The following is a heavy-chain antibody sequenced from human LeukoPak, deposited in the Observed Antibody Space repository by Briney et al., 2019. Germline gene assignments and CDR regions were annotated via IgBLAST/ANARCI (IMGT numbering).Heavy chain of an antibody. CDR2: IYTSGST. Sequence: SETLSLTCTVSGGSISSGSYYWSWIRQPSGKGLEWIGRIYTSGSTNYNPSLKSRVTISVDTSKNQFSLKLSSVTAADTDVYYCAREIYGDYGAFDYWVQGTLVTVSS. CDR1: GGSISSGSYY. CDR3: AREIYGDYGAFDY. J-gene: IGHJ4*02. V-gene: IGHV4-61*02. D-gene: IGHD4-17*01.